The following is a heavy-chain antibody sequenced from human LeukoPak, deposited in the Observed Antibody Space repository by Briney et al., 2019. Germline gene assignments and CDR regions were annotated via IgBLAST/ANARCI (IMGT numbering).Heavy chain of an antibody. CDR1: GFTFSSYA. CDR2: ISYDGSNK. Sequence: GGSLRLSCAASGFTFSSYAMHWVRQAPGKGLEWVAVISYDGSNKYYADSVRGRFTISRDNSKNTLYLQMNSLRAEDTAVYYCARDKRYYDSSGYYLYYFDYWGQGTLVTVSS. CDR3: ARDKRYYDSSGYYLYYFDY. J-gene: IGHJ4*02. V-gene: IGHV3-30-3*01. D-gene: IGHD3-22*01.